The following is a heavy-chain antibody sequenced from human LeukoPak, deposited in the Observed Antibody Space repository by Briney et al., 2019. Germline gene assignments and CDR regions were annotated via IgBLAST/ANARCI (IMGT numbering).Heavy chain of an antibody. CDR3: ARGADYDFWSGFKHIDY. CDR2: ISAHNGNT. D-gene: IGHD3-3*01. Sequence: GASVKVSCKASGYTFTSYGISWVRQAPGQGLEWMGRISAHNGNTNYAQKLQGRVTMTTDTSTSTAYMELRSLRSDDTAVYYCARGADYDFWSGFKHIDYWGQGTLVTVSS. V-gene: IGHV1-18*01. J-gene: IGHJ4*02. CDR1: GYTFTSYG.